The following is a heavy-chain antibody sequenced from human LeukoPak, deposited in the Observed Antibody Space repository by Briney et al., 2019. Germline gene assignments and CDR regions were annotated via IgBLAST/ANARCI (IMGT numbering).Heavy chain of an antibody. J-gene: IGHJ4*02. CDR2: IIPILGIA. CDR3: ATCSGGSCYELYYFDY. CDR1: GGTFSSYA. V-gene: IGHV1-69*04. Sequence: GASVKVSCKASGGTFSSYAISWVRQAPGQGLEWMGRIIPILGIANYAQKFQGRVTITADKSTSTAYMEPSSLRSEDTAVYYCATCSGGSCYELYYFDYWGQGTLVTVSS. D-gene: IGHD2-15*01.